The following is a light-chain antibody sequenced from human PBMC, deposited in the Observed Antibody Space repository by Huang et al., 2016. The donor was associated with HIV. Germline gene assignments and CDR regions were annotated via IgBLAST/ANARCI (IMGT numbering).Light chain of an antibody. Sequence: EIVMTQSPATLSVSPGERVTLSCRDSQILSSQLAWYQQKRGQAPRLLIYCVSTRATDIPARFSGSGSGTDFTLTINSLQSEDFATYYCQQYNDWPLTFGQGTEVEIK. J-gene: IGKJ1*01. CDR1: QILSSQ. CDR2: CVS. CDR3: QQYNDWPLT. V-gene: IGKV3-15*01.